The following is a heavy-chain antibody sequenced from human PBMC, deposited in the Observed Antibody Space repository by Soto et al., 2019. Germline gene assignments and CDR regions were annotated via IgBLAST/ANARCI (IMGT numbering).Heavy chain of an antibody. D-gene: IGHD3-16*01. CDR3: ARVTFTPNSFDS. V-gene: IGHV4-30-4*01. CDR2: VYYRGSI. J-gene: IGHJ5*01. Sequence: SETLSLTCTVSGDSISSPDYYWSWIRQAPGKGLELIGYVYYRGSIYYTPSFESRVSISIDTSKNQFSLSLTSVTAADSAVYFCARVTFTPNSFDSWGQGILVTVSS. CDR1: GDSISSPDYY.